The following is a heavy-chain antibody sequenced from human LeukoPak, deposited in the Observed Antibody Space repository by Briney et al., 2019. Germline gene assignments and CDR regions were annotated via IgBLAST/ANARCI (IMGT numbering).Heavy chain of an antibody. CDR2: MNPNSGNT. D-gene: IGHD6-13*01. V-gene: IGHV1-8*02. CDR1: GYTFTSYY. J-gene: IGHJ6*03. Sequence: GASVKVSCKASGYTFTSYYMHWVRQATGQGLEWMGWMNPNSGNTGYAQKFQGRVTMTRNTSISTAYMELSSLRSEDTAVYYCAREGRSYSSSWYRRIDYYYYMDVWGKGTTVTVSS. CDR3: AREGRSYSSSWYRRIDYYYYMDV.